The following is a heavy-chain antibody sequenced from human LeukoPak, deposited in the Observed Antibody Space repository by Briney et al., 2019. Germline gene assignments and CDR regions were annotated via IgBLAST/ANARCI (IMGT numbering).Heavy chain of an antibody. CDR3: ARERIAATGTGWFDP. Sequence: GGSLRLSRAASGFTFSSYAVHWVRQAPGKGPEWVAVISDDGSNKYYADSVKGRFTVSRDNSKNTLYLHMNSLRAEDTAVYYCARERIAATGTGWFDPWGQGTLVTVSS. V-gene: IGHV3-30-3*01. CDR2: ISDDGSNK. CDR1: GFTFSSYA. J-gene: IGHJ5*02. D-gene: IGHD6-13*01.